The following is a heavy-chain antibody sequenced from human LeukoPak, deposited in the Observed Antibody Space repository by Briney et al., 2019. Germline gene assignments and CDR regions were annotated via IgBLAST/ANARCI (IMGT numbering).Heavy chain of an antibody. D-gene: IGHD3-3*01. J-gene: IGHJ4*02. CDR2: IYPGDSDT. V-gene: IGHV5-51*01. CDR3: ARSPRGYSTFFDY. CDR1: GYLFTSYW. Sequence: GESLQISCKGSGYLFTSYWIGGVRQLPGKGLEGMGIIYPGDSDTRYSPSFQGQVTISADKSISTAYLQWSSLKASDTAMYYCARSPRGYSTFFDYWGQGTLVTVSS.